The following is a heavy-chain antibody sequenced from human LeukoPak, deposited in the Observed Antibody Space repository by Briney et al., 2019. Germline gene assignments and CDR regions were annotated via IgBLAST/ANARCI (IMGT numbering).Heavy chain of an antibody. J-gene: IGHJ4*02. CDR1: GDSFTTYW. Sequence: GESLKISCKGSGDSFTTYWIGWVRQMPGKGLEWMGVIYLGDSDTRYSPSFQGQVTISADKSISTAYLQWSSLKASDTAMYYCARPNDILTGYLNYWGQGTLVTVSS. V-gene: IGHV5-51*01. CDR3: ARPNDILTGYLNY. D-gene: IGHD3-9*01. CDR2: IYLGDSDT.